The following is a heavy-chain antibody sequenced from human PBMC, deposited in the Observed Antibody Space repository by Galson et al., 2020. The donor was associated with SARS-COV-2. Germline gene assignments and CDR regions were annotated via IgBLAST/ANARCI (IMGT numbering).Heavy chain of an antibody. D-gene: IGHD6-13*01. Sequence: GESLKISCAASGFTFNSYAMSWVRQAPGKGLEWVSAISGSGGSTYYADSVKGRFTISRDNSKNTLYLQMNSLRAEDTAVYYCAKGARAAADYFDYWGQGTLVTVSS. V-gene: IGHV3-23*01. J-gene: IGHJ4*02. CDR1: GFTFNSYA. CDR2: ISGSGGST. CDR3: AKGARAAADYFDY.